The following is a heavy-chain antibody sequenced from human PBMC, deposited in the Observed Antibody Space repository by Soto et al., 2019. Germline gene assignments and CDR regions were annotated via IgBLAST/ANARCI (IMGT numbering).Heavy chain of an antibody. CDR3: ARGYYDSSGQSNTFDI. CDR1: GASISSSY. J-gene: IGHJ3*02. V-gene: IGHV4-59*01. CDR2: VYYSGST. Sequence: LSLTCTVSGASISSSYWSWIRQSPGKGLEWIGYVYYSGSTNYNPSLKSRVTISVDTSKNQFSLKLSSVTAADTAVYYCARGYYDSSGQSNTFDIWGQGTMVTVSS. D-gene: IGHD3-22*01.